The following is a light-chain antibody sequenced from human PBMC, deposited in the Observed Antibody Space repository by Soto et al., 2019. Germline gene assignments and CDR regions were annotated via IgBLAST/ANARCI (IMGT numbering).Light chain of an antibody. CDR2: DAS. CDR1: QSIRSW. J-gene: IGKJ4*01. CDR3: QQYYSYPLT. Sequence: DIQMTQSPSTLSASVGDRVTITCRASQSIRSWLAWYQQKPGKAPKVLIYDASSLESGVPSRFSGSGSGTEFTLTISSLQPDDFATYYCQQYYSYPLTFGGGTKVDIK. V-gene: IGKV1-5*01.